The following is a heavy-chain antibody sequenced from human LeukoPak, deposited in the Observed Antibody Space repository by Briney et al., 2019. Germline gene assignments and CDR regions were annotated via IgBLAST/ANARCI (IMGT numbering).Heavy chain of an antibody. V-gene: IGHV4-61*08. D-gene: IGHD4-23*01. CDR1: GGSISSGGYY. Sequence: SQTLSLTCTVSGGSISSGGYYWSWIRQPPGKGLEWIGYIYYSGSTNYNPSLKSRVTISVDTSKNQFSLKLSSVTAADTAVYYCAREGGNSYFDYWGQGTLVTVSS. CDR2: IYYSGST. J-gene: IGHJ4*02. CDR3: AREGGNSYFDY.